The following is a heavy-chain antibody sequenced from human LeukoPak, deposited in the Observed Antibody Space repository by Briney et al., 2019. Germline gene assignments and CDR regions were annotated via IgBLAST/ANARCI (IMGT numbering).Heavy chain of an antibody. J-gene: IGHJ2*01. CDR2: IFHSGIT. Sequence: SETLSLTCAVSGYSISSGHYWGWIRQPPGKGLEWIGSIFHSGITYYNPSLQSRVTISVDTSNNHFSLRLTSVTAADTAVYFCARHFNRRNFDLWGRGTLVTVSS. CDR1: GYSISSGHY. CDR3: ARHFNRRNFDL. D-gene: IGHD1-14*01. V-gene: IGHV4-38-2*01.